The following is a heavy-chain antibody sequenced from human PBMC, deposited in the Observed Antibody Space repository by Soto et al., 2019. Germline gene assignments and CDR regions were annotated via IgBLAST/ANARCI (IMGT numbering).Heavy chain of an antibody. Sequence: PSETLSLTCTVSGGSISSGDYYWSWIRQPPGKGLEWIGYIYYSGSTYYNPSLKSRVTISVDTSKNQFSLKLSSVTAADTAVYYCARSDLSYYYYGMDVWGQGTTVTVYS. CDR1: GGSISSGDYY. V-gene: IGHV4-30-4*01. CDR2: IYYSGST. J-gene: IGHJ6*02. CDR3: ARSDLSYYYYGMDV.